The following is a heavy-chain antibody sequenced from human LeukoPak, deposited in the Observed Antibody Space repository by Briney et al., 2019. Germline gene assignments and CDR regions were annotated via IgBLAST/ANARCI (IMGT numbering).Heavy chain of an antibody. CDR2: IEKDGGEI. Sequence: GGSLRLSCAASGCTFSNYWMNRVRQAPGKGMEWVAIIEKDGGEILYVDSVKGRFTISRDNAKNSLYLQMNSLRAEDTAVYYCAAGAGWLIDWWGQGTLVTVSS. CDR3: AAGAGWLIDW. CDR1: GCTFSNYW. D-gene: IGHD6-19*01. J-gene: IGHJ4*02. V-gene: IGHV3-7*01.